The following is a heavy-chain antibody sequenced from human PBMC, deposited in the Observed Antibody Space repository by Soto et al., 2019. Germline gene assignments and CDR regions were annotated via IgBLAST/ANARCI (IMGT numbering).Heavy chain of an antibody. D-gene: IGHD3-22*01. CDR3: PRGSSGGPPRLDY. CDR2: IYYSGST. J-gene: IGHJ4*02. CDR1: GGPISSYY. V-gene: IGHV4-59*01. Sequence: QVQLQESGPGLVKPSETLSLNCTVSGGPISSYYWSWIRQSPGKGLEWIGCIYYSGSTNNNPSLNSRVTXSXDXXKNQVSLELTAVPAAHTAVYYGPRGSSGGPPRLDYWGQGTLVTVSS.